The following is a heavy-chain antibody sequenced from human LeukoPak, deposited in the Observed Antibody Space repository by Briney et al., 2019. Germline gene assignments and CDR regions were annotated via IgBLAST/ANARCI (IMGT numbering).Heavy chain of an antibody. D-gene: IGHD3-3*01. Sequence: TGGSLRLSCAASGFTFSSYSMNWVRQAPGKGLEWVSSISSSSSYIYYADSVKGRFTISRDNAKNSLYLQMNSLRAEDTAVYYCARDGSAKTNYDFWSGYYTDYWGQGTLVTVSS. CDR2: ISSSSSYI. J-gene: IGHJ4*02. CDR3: ARDGSAKTNYDFWSGYYTDY. CDR1: GFTFSSYS. V-gene: IGHV3-21*01.